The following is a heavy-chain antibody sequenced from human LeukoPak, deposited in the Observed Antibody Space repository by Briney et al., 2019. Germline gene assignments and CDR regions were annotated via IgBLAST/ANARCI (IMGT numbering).Heavy chain of an antibody. CDR1: GGSISSYY. D-gene: IGHD3-22*01. V-gene: IGHV4-59*01. CDR2: IYYSGST. CDR3: ARDRYYYDSSGYSEGGYFDY. Sequence: SETLSLTCTVSGGSISSYYWSWIRQPPGKGLEWIRYIYYSGSTNYNPSLKSRVTISVDTSKNQFSLKLSSVTAADTAVYYCARDRYYYDSSGYSEGGYFDYWGQGTLVTVSS. J-gene: IGHJ4*02.